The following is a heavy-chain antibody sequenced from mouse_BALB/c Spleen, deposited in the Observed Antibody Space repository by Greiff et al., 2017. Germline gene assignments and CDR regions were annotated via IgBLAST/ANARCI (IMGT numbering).Heavy chain of an antibody. Sequence: EVQLVESGGGLVKPGGSLKLSCAASGFTFSSYAMSWVRQTPEKRLEWVASISSGGSTYYPDSVKGRFTISRDNARNILYPQMSSLRSEDTAMYYCARVEFYGNLFAYWGQGTLVTVSA. V-gene: IGHV5-6-5*01. CDR3: ARVEFYGNLFAY. CDR2: ISSGGST. D-gene: IGHD2-1*01. CDR1: GFTFSSYA. J-gene: IGHJ3*01.